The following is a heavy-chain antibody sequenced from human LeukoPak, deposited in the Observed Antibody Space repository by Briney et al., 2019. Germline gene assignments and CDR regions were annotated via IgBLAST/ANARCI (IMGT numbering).Heavy chain of an antibody. V-gene: IGHV1-69*13. J-gene: IGHJ5*02. CDR1: GGTFSSYA. D-gene: IGHD3-22*01. Sequence: ASVKVSCKASGGTFSSYAISWVRQAPGQGHEWMGGIIPIFGTANYAQKFQGRVTITGDESTSTAYMELSSMRSEDTAVYYCARDAFRGYYYDSSGYQPSYNWFDPWGQGTLVTVSS. CDR2: IIPIFGTA. CDR3: ARDAFRGYYYDSSGYQPSYNWFDP.